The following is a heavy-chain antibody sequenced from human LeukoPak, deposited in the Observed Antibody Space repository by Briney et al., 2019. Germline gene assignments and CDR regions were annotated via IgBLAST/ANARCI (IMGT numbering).Heavy chain of an antibody. V-gene: IGHV1-69*04. Sequence: GASVKVSCKASGGTFSSYAISWVRQAPGQGLEWMGRIIPILGIANYAQKFQGRVTITADKSTSTAYMELSSLRAEDTAVYYCVRGHTVVKHWGQGTLVTVSS. J-gene: IGHJ1*01. CDR3: VRGHTVVKH. D-gene: IGHD2-21*01. CDR2: IIPILGIA. CDR1: GGTFSSYA.